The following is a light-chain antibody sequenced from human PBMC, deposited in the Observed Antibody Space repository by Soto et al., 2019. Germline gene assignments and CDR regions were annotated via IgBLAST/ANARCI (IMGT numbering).Light chain of an antibody. V-gene: IGLV2-14*01. Sequence: QSALTQPASLSGSPGQSITISCTGTSSDIGAYDYVSWFQQHPGKAPKLMISEVNNRPSGVSNRFSGSKSGNTASLTVSGLQAEDEAVYYCASYAGNSRYVFGTGTKGTVL. CDR3: ASYAGNSRYV. J-gene: IGLJ1*01. CDR1: SSDIGAYDY. CDR2: EVN.